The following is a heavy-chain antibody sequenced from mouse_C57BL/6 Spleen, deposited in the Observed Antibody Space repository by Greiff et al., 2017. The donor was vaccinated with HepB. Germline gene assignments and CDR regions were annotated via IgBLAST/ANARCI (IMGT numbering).Heavy chain of an antibody. CDR2: ISGGGGNT. Sequence: DVMLVESGGGLVKPGGSLKLSCAASGFTFSSYTMSWVRQTPEKRLEWVATISGGGGNTYYPDSVKGRFTISRDNAKNTLYLQMSSLRSEDTALYYCARGDGSMDYWGQGTSVTVSS. J-gene: IGHJ4*01. V-gene: IGHV5-9*01. D-gene: IGHD1-1*01. CDR1: GFTFSSYT. CDR3: ARGDGSMDY.